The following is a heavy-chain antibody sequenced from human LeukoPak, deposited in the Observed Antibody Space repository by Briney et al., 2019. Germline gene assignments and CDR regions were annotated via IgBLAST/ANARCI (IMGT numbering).Heavy chain of an antibody. Sequence: GGSLRLSCAASGFTFSRNWMHWVRQAPGKGLLGVSRISSDSSSTTYVDSVKGRFTISRDNARSTLYLQMDSLTGEDTAVYYCARDRGPYSSGEAGFDCWGQGTLVTVSS. J-gene: IGHJ4*02. CDR3: ARDRGPYSSGEAGFDC. CDR1: GFTFSRNW. CDR2: ISSDSSST. D-gene: IGHD6-19*01. V-gene: IGHV3-74*01.